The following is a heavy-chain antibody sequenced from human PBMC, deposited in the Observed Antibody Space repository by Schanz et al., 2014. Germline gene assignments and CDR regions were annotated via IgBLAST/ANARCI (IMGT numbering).Heavy chain of an antibody. V-gene: IGHV3-23*04. CDR3: IRGDIMVVPVAHF. Sequence: EVQLVESGGGLVQRGGSLRLSCAASGFSFGSYAMSWVRQAPGRGLEWVSALSARGHRTQYADSVMGRFTISSDISKNTLYLQMNSLRAEDTAVYYCIRGDIMVVPVAHFWGQGILVTVSS. CDR1: GFSFGSYA. J-gene: IGHJ4*02. CDR2: LSARGHRT. D-gene: IGHD2-2*01.